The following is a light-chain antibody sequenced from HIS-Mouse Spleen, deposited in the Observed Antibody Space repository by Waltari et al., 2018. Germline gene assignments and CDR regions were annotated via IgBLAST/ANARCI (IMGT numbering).Light chain of an antibody. Sequence: LSCRASQSVSSNLAWYQQKPGQAPRLLIYGASTRATGIPARFSGSGSGTEFTLTISSMQSEDFAVYYCQQYNNWPPWTFGQGTKVEIK. CDR1: QSVSSN. CDR2: GAS. J-gene: IGKJ1*01. V-gene: IGKV3-15*01. CDR3: QQYNNWPPWT.